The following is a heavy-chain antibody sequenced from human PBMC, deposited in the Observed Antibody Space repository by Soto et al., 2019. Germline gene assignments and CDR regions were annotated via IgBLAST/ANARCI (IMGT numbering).Heavy chain of an antibody. Sequence: GGSLRLSCAASGFTFSSYAMSWVRQSPGKGLEWVSAISGSGGSTYYADSVKGRFTISRDNSKNTLYLQMNSLRAEDTAVYYCAKDPGTGTGYNWFDPWGQGTLVTVSS. CDR3: AKDPGTGTGYNWFDP. CDR1: GFTFSSYA. V-gene: IGHV3-23*01. J-gene: IGHJ5*02. CDR2: ISGSGGST. D-gene: IGHD1-7*01.